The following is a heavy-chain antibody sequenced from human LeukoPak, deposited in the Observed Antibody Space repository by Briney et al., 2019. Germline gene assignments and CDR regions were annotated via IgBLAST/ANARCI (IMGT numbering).Heavy chain of an antibody. CDR3: ARGFGELEDSWFDP. Sequence: ASVKVSCKASGNTFTNNGISWVRQAPGQGLEWMGWISGYNGNTNYAQELQGRVTMTTDTSTSTAYMELSSLRSEDTAVYYCARGFGELEDSWFDPWGQGTLVTVSS. CDR1: GNTFTNNG. CDR2: ISGYNGNT. V-gene: IGHV1-18*01. D-gene: IGHD3-10*01. J-gene: IGHJ5*02.